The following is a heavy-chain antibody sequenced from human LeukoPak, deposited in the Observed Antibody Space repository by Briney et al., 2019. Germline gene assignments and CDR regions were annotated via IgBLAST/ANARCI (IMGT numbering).Heavy chain of an antibody. J-gene: IGHJ2*01. Sequence: PGGSLRLSCAASGSTFSSYAMSWVRQAPGKGLEWVSAISGSGGSTYYADSVKGRFTISRDNSKNTLYLQMNSLRAEDTAVYYCAKDPHYYDSSDYYEYFDLWGRGTLVTVSS. CDR3: AKDPHYYDSSDYYEYFDL. D-gene: IGHD3-22*01. CDR2: ISGSGGST. CDR1: GSTFSSYA. V-gene: IGHV3-23*01.